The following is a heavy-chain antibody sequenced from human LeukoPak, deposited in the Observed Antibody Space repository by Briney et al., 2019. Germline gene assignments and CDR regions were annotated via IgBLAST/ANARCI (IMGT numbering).Heavy chain of an antibody. CDR2: ISSSSSTI. J-gene: IGHJ4*02. V-gene: IGHV3-48*01. Sequence: PGGSLRLSCAASGFTFSSYSMNWVRQAPGKGLEWVSYISSSSSTIYYADSVKGRFTISRDNAKNSLYLQMNSLRAEDTAVYYCARGNMLGEFDYWGQGTLVTVSS. CDR1: GFTFSSYS. CDR3: ARGNMLGEFDY. D-gene: IGHD1/OR15-1a*01.